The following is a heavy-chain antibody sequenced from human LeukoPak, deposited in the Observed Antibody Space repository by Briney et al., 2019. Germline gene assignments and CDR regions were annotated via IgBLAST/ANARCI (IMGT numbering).Heavy chain of an antibody. J-gene: IGHJ5*02. CDR2: IFYSGNT. CDR3: ATTASQCTSVSCPLWVDP. CDR1: GGSISSNSVY. V-gene: IGHV4-39*01. D-gene: IGHD2-2*01. Sequence: SQTLSLTCTVSGGSISSNSVYWGWIRQPPGKGLGWIASIFYSGNTYYNPSLTSRVTISVDTSKNQFSLKLSSVTAADTAVYYCATTASQCTSVSCPLWVDPWGQGTLVTVSS.